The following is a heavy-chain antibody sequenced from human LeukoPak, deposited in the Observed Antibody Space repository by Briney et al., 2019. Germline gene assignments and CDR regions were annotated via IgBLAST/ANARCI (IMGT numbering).Heavy chain of an antibody. Sequence: PSETLSLTCTVSGGSISSYYWSWIRQPAGKGLEWIGRIYTSGSTNYNPSLKSRVTMSVDTSKNQFSLKLSSVTAADTAVYYCAREGTHYDILSTGIYYFDYWGQGTLVTVSS. V-gene: IGHV4-4*07. J-gene: IGHJ4*02. CDR1: GGSISSYY. D-gene: IGHD3-9*01. CDR3: AREGTHYDILSTGIYYFDY. CDR2: IYTSGST.